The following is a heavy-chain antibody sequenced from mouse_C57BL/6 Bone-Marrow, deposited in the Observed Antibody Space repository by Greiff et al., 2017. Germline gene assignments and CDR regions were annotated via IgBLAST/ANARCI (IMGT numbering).Heavy chain of an antibody. CDR3: ARGSYYSNRYWYFDV. J-gene: IGHJ1*03. Sequence: VKLVESGPGLVRPSQSLSITCTVSGFSLTSYGVHWVRQSPGKGLEWLGVIWSGGSTDYNAAFISRLSISKDNSKSQVFFKMNSLQADDTAIYYCARGSYYSNRYWYFDVWGTGTTVTVSS. CDR2: IWSGGST. CDR1: GFSLTSYG. V-gene: IGHV2-2*01. D-gene: IGHD2-5*01.